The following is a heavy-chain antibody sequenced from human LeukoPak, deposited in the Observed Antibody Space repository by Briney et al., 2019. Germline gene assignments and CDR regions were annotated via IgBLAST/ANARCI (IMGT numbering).Heavy chain of an antibody. V-gene: IGHV4-39*01. CDR3: SRRPITMNAFDI. J-gene: IGHJ3*02. CDR1: GGSISSSSYY. CDR2: IRYTHTGST. Sequence: SETLSLTCTVSGGSISSSSYYWGWVRQPPGKGLEWIGRIRYTHTGSTYYNPSLKSRVTISGDTSKNQFSLKLTSVTAADTAVYYCSRRPITMNAFDIWGQGTMVTVSS. D-gene: IGHD3-22*01.